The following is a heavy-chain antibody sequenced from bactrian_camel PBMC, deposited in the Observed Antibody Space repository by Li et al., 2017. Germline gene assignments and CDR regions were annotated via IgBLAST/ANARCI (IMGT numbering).Heavy chain of an antibody. CDR2: IDRDGST. V-gene: IGHV3S9*01. CDR3: AADWSGTYACRSRAIGAPDFAY. Sequence: HVQLVESGGGSVQVGGSLRLSCTGSGVAASTCSMGWYRQIPGRERELVSAIDRDGSTHYGDAVKGRFTISQDNAKRMVYLQMNSLKPEDTAMYYCAADWSGTYACRSRAIGAPDFAYLGQGTQVTVS. CDR1: GVAASTCS. D-gene: IGHD3*01. J-gene: IGHJ6*01.